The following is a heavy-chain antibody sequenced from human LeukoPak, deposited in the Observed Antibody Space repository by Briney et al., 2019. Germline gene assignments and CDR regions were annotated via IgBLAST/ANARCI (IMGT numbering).Heavy chain of an antibody. Sequence: SETLSLTCTVYGASFRGYYWAWIRQPPGMGLEWIGVISHTGIAKYIPSLKTRVTISLDTSKSQFSLRLSSVTTADTAVYYCARYGPVDDSNYYSFGYWGQGTLVTVSS. J-gene: IGHJ4*02. V-gene: IGHV4-34*01. CDR3: ARYGPVDDSNYYSFGY. D-gene: IGHD3-10*01. CDR1: GASFRGYY. CDR2: ISHTGIA.